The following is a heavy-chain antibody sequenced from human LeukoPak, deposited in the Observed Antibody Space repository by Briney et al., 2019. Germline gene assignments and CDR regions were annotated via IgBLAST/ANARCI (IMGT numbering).Heavy chain of an antibody. Sequence: PGGSLRLSCAASGFTLSRYWMHWVRQAPGKGLVWVSRINSDGSSTSYADSVKGRFTISRDNAKNTLYLQMNSLRAEDTAVYYCAKAHTNYYDSSGPSDYWGQGTLVTVSS. CDR2: INSDGSST. D-gene: IGHD3-22*01. J-gene: IGHJ4*02. CDR3: AKAHTNYYDSSGPSDY. CDR1: GFTLSRYW. V-gene: IGHV3-74*01.